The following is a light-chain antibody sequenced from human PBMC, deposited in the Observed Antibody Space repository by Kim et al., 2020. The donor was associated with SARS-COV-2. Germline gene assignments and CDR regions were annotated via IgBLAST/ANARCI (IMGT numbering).Light chain of an antibody. V-gene: IGKV3-15*01. Sequence: EIVMTHSPGILSVYPGQRVTLSCRASQYVSNNLACYKQKPGQPPRPLIYSMSTRATGVPDRFSGSGSGIDFTLTINSLQSEEFAAYYCNKYDNWRRTLGQGTKVEIK. J-gene: IGKJ1*01. CDR2: SMS. CDR3: NKYDNWRRT. CDR1: QYVSNN.